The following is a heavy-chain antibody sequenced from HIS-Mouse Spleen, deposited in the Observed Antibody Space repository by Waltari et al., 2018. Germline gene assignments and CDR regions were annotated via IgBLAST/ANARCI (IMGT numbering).Heavy chain of an antibody. D-gene: IGHD3-10*01. J-gene: IGHJ4*02. Sequence: QVQLVESGGGVVQPGRSLRLSCAASGFTFSSYGMHWVRQAPGKGREWVEVISYDGSNKYYADSVKGRFTISRDNSKNTLYLQMNSLRAEDTAVYYCEGVYGSGSYYFDYWGQGTLVTVSS. CDR3: EGVYGSGSYYFDY. CDR2: ISYDGSNK. CDR1: GFTFSSYG. V-gene: IGHV3-30*03.